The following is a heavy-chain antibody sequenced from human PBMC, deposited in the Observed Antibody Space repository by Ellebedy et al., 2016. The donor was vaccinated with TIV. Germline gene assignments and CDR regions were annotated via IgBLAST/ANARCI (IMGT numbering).Heavy chain of an antibody. J-gene: IGHJ4*02. D-gene: IGHD6-19*01. CDR3: ARYNSGSKTFDY. CDR1: GGSISSGGYY. Sequence: LRLSCTVSGGSISSGGYYWSWTRQHPGKGLEWNGYIYYSGSTYYNPSLKSRVTISVDTSKTQFSLQLNSVTAEDTAVYYCARYNSGSKTFDYWGQGALVTVSS. V-gene: IGHV4-31*03. CDR2: IYYSGST.